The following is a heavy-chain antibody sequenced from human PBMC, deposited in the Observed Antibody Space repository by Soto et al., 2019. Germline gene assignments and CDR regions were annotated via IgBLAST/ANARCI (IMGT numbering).Heavy chain of an antibody. Sequence: QEQLAESGGGVVQPGRSLRLSCAASGSIFSGYGMHWVRQAPGKGLEWVAVIWYDGSNKYYADSVKGPFTISRDNSKTMLYLQMDSLRAEDTAVYYCARDGIGGNAFRGFCDYWGRGTLVTVSS. CDR3: ARDGIGGNAFRGFCDY. D-gene: IGHD2-15*01. V-gene: IGHV3-33*01. CDR1: GSIFSGYG. J-gene: IGHJ4*02. CDR2: IWYDGSNK.